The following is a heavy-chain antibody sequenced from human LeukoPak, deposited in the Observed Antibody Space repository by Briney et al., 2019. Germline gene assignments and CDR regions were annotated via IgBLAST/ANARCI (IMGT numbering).Heavy chain of an antibody. CDR1: GFTFSSYA. V-gene: IGHV3-23*01. CDR2: STGSGKTT. D-gene: IGHD3-10*01. CDR3: EGPPFSGSTLGY. Sequence: GGSLRLSCAASGFTFSSYAMTWVRQAPGRGLEWVSASTGSGKTTYYADSVMGRFTISRDNSKNTLYLQMNSLRAEDTAVYYCEGPPFSGSTLGYWGQGTLVTVSS. J-gene: IGHJ4*02.